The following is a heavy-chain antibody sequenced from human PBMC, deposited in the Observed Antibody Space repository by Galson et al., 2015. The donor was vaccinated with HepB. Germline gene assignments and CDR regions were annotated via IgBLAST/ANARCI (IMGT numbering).Heavy chain of an antibody. V-gene: IGHV3-9*01. CDR2: IGWNSATI. CDR1: GFTFDDYA. D-gene: IGHD2-15*01. CDR3: AKDIRYCASGSCNGDAFDI. J-gene: IGHJ3*02. Sequence: LRLSCAVSGFTFDDYAMHWVRQVPGKGLEWVAGIGWNSATIGYAESVKGRFTISRENAKNSLYLQMNSLRAEDTALYYCAKDIRYCASGSCNGDAFDIWGQGTMVTVSS.